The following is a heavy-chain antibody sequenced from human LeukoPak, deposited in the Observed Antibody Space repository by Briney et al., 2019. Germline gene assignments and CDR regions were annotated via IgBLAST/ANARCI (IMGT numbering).Heavy chain of an antibody. Sequence: ASVKVSCKASGYTFTGYYMHWVRQAPGQGLEWMGWINPNSGGTNYAQKFQGWVTMTRDTSISTAYMELSRLRSDDTAVYYCASTNDYQDWFDPWGQGTLVTVSS. CDR1: GYTFTGYY. CDR3: ASTNDYQDWFDP. V-gene: IGHV1-2*04. CDR2: INPNSGGT. J-gene: IGHJ5*02. D-gene: IGHD1-1*01.